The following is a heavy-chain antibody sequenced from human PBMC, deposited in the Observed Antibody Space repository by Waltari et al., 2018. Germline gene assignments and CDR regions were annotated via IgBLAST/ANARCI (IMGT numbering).Heavy chain of an antibody. CDR3: VRDERWLHLIGTFDS. CDR1: GFTFSDYY. J-gene: IGHJ4*02. V-gene: IGHV3-11*01. CDR2: ISCSGSTT. Sequence: QVLLVESGGGLVKPGGSLRLSCAASGFTFSDYYMSWVRQAPGKGLEWVSHISCSGSTTNYAASVKGRFTISRDNAKNSVFLQLNSLRADDTAMYYCVRDERWLHLIGTFDSWGQGTLVTVSS. D-gene: IGHD3-9*01.